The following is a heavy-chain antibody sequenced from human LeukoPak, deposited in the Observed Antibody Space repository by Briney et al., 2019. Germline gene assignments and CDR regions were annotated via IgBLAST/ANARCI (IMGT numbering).Heavy chain of an antibody. J-gene: IGHJ4*02. CDR2: IYYSGST. V-gene: IGHV4-39*07. D-gene: IGHD6-13*01. Sequence: PSETLSLTCTVSGGSISSSSYYWGWIRQPPGKGLEWIGSIYYSGSTYYNPSLKSRVTISVDTSKNQFSLKLSSVTAADTAVYYCARDRGIAAAGYWGQGTLVTVPS. CDR1: GGSISSSSYY. CDR3: ARDRGIAAAGY.